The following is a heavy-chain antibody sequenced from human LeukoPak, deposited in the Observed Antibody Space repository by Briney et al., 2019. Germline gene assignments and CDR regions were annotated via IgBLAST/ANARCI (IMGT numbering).Heavy chain of an antibody. Sequence: PGGSLRLSCAASGFTFSSYAMSWVRQAPGKGLEWVSAISGSGCSTYYADSVKGRFTISSDNSKNTLYLQMNSLRAEDTAVYYCAKDLLRYFDWSGGYFDYWGQGTLVTVSS. J-gene: IGHJ4*02. CDR1: GFTFSSYA. V-gene: IGHV3-23*01. CDR3: AKDLLRYFDWSGGYFDY. CDR2: ISGSGCST. D-gene: IGHD3-9*01.